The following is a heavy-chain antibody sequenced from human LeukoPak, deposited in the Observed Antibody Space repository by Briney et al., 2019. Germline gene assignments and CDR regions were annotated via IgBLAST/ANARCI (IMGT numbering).Heavy chain of an antibody. J-gene: IGHJ4*02. D-gene: IGHD3-10*01. CDR2: IRYDGSEK. Sequence: PGGSLRLSCAASGLNFSRNGMHWVRQAPGKGLEWVAFIRYDGSEKFYGDSVRGRFTISRDNSKNTLYLQMNSLRDEDTAVYSCARDFDDAYGDYYYIPDYWGQVILVTVSS. CDR1: GLNFSRNG. CDR3: ARDFDDAYGDYYYIPDY. V-gene: IGHV3-30*02.